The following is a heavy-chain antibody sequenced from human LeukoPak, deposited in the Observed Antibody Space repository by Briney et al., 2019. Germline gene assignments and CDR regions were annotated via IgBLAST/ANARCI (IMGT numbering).Heavy chain of an antibody. V-gene: IGHV1-18*01. CDR1: GYTFTNYG. D-gene: IGHD5-24*01. J-gene: IGHJ4*02. CDR2: ISGYQGST. Sequence: ASVKVSCKASGYTFTNYGITWVRQAPGQGLEWMGWISGYQGSTKYAQNFQGRVTMTIDTSTSTAYMDLRSLISDDTAIYFCARSDLGTITAEPFNYWGQGTLVAVSS. CDR3: ARSDLGTITAEPFNY.